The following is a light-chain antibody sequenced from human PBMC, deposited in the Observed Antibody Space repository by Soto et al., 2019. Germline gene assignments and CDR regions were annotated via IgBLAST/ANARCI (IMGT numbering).Light chain of an antibody. CDR2: EVS. J-gene: IGLJ1*01. CDR3: SSYSISTAYL. Sequence: QSALTQPASVSGSPGQSITISCTGTSSDVGGYDYVSWYQIHPGKAPKLMVFEVSNRPSGVSYRFSGSKSGNTASLTISGLQAEDEADYFCSSYSISTAYLFGTGTKVPS. V-gene: IGLV2-14*01. CDR1: SSDVGGYDY.